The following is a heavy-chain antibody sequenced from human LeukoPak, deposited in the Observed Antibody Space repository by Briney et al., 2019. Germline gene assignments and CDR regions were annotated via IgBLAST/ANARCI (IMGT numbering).Heavy chain of an antibody. CDR2: INHRGST. Sequence: SETLSLTCTVSGGSFSGYYWSWIRQPPGKGLEWIGEINHRGSTKYNPSLKSRVTISVDTSKNQFSLKVTSVTAADTAVYYCARGDSSVGLNYWGQGTLVTVSS. D-gene: IGHD1-26*01. CDR3: ARGDSSVGLNY. CDR1: GGSFSGYY. V-gene: IGHV4-34*01. J-gene: IGHJ4*02.